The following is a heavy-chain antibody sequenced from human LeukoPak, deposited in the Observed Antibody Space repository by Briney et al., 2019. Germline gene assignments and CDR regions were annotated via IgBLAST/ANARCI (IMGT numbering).Heavy chain of an antibody. CDR2: IYPGDSDT. J-gene: IGHJ5*02. CDR3: ARQGSGYYYDSLNWIDP. V-gene: IGHV5-51*01. D-gene: IGHD3-22*01. Sequence: GESLKISCKGSGYSFTSYWIGWVRQMPGKGLEWMGIIYPGDSDTRYSPSFQGQVTISADKSISTAYLQWSSLKASDTAMYYCARQGSGYYYDSLNWIDPWGQGTLVTVPS. CDR1: GYSFTSYW.